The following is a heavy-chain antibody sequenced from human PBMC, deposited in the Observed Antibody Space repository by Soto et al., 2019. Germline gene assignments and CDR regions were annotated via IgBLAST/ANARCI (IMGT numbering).Heavy chain of an antibody. CDR2: ISGTGVST. J-gene: IGHJ6*02. Sequence: GGSLRLSCAASGFTFSSHAISWVRRAPGKGLEWVSAISGTGVSTFYAASVEGRFTISRDNSKRTVDLQMNSLRVEDTAIYYCEPNRPGYYYTGTDVWGQGTTVTVSS. CDR1: GFTFSSHA. CDR3: EPNRPGYYYTGTDV. V-gene: IGHV3-23*01.